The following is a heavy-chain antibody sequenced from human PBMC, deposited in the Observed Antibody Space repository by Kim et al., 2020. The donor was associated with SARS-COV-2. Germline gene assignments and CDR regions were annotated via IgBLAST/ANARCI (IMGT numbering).Heavy chain of an antibody. J-gene: IGHJ4*02. CDR3: AREEHREQQLVL. Sequence: SETLSLTCTVSGGSISSSSYYWGWIRQPPGKGLEWIGSIYYSGSTYYNPSLKSRVTISVDTSKNQFSLKLSSVTAADTAVYYCAREEHREQQLVLGGQGTLVTVSS. V-gene: IGHV4-39*02. D-gene: IGHD6-13*01. CDR1: GGSISSSSYY. CDR2: IYYSGST.